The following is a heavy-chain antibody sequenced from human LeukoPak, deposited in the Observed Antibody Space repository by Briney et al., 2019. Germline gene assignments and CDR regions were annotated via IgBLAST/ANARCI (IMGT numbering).Heavy chain of an antibody. CDR2: IWYDGSSK. V-gene: IGHV3-30*02. CDR3: AKDGDTAMVFDY. CDR1: GFTFSTYG. J-gene: IGHJ4*02. Sequence: GGSLRLSCAAPGFTFSTYGMHSVRQAPGKGLEWVAFIWYDGSSKYYADSVKGRFTISRDNSKNTLYLQVNSLRAEDTAVYYCAKDGDTAMVFDYWGQGTLVTVSS. D-gene: IGHD5-18*01.